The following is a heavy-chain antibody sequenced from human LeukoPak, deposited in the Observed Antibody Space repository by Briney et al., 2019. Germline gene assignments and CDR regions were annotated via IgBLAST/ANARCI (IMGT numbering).Heavy chain of an antibody. CDR1: GYTFTSYG. V-gene: IGHV1-18*01. Sequence: GASVKVSCKASGYTFTSYGISWVRQAPGQGLEWMGWISAYNGNTNYAQKLQGRVTMTTDTSTGTAYMELRSLRSDDTAVYYCARDRRYSSSSNSYYYYGMDVWGQGTTVTVSS. J-gene: IGHJ6*02. D-gene: IGHD6-6*01. CDR2: ISAYNGNT. CDR3: ARDRRYSSSSNSYYYYGMDV.